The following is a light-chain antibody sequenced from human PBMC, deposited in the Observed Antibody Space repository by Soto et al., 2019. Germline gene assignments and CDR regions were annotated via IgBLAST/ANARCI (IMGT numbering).Light chain of an antibody. V-gene: IGKV3-20*01. CDR3: QQYGSSPPLT. J-gene: IGKJ4*01. Sequence: ELVFTQSPGTLSLSPGARATLSCRASQSVSSSYFAWYQQKPGQAPRLLLYGASSRATGIPDRFSGSGSGTDFTLTISSLEPEDFAVYYCQQYGSSPPLTFGGGTKVDIK. CDR1: QSVSSSY. CDR2: GAS.